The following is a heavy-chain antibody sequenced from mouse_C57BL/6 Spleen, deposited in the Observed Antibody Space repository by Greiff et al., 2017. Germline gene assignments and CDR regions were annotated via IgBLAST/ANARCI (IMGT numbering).Heavy chain of an antibody. CDR3: AREENYYSSSTCFDY. V-gene: IGHV5-17*01. Sequence: EVHLVESGGGLVMPGGSLKLSCAASGFTFSDYGMHWVRQAPEKGLEWVAYISSCSSTIYYAEPVKGRFTISRDNAKNTLFLQMTSLRSEDTAMYYCAREENYYSSSTCFDYWGQGTTLTVSS. J-gene: IGHJ2*01. CDR1: GFTFSDYG. D-gene: IGHD1-1*01. CDR2: ISSCSSTI.